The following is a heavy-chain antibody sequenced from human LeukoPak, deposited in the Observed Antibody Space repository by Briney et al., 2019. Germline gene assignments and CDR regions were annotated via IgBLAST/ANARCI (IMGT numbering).Heavy chain of an antibody. D-gene: IGHD3-3*01. CDR3: ARHDQPPNDFWGGDGAFDI. Sequence: SETLSLTCTVSGGSISSSSYYWGWIRQPPGKGLEWIGSIYYSGSTYYNPSLKSRVTISVDTSKNQFSLKLSSVTAADTAVYYCARHDQPPNDFWGGDGAFDIWGQGTMVTVSS. J-gene: IGHJ3*02. CDR1: GGSISSSSYY. V-gene: IGHV4-39*01. CDR2: IYYSGST.